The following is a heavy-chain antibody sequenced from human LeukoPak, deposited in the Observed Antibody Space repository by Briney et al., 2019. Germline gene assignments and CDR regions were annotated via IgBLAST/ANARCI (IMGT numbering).Heavy chain of an antibody. Sequence: GGSLRLSCAASGFTCDDYAMHWVRQAPGKGLEWVSGISWNSGSIGYADSVKGRFTISRDNAKNSLYLQMNSLRAEDTALYYCAKSNRDRYYDYWGQGTLVTVSS. CDR1: GFTCDDYA. D-gene: IGHD2/OR15-2a*01. V-gene: IGHV3-9*01. CDR3: AKSNRDRYYDY. CDR2: ISWNSGSI. J-gene: IGHJ4*02.